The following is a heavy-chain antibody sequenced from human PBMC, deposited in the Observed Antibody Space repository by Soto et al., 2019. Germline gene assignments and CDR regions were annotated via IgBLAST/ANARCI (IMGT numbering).Heavy chain of an antibody. Sequence: QVQLQESGPGLVKPSQTLSLTCTVSGGSISSGDYYWSWIRQPPGKGLEWIGYIYYSGSTYYNPSPQGRVTIPVETSKDPFPLKVRSWTAPDKAVYYCARVAVGYGDLLGPGTPGTLPS. CDR2: IYYSGST. J-gene: IGHJ5*02. CDR3: ARVAVGYGDL. D-gene: IGHD4-17*01. V-gene: IGHV4-30-4*01. CDR1: GGSISSGDYY.